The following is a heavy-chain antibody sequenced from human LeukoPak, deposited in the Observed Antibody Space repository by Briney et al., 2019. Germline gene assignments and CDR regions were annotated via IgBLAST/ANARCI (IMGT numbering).Heavy chain of an antibody. Sequence: SETLSLTCTVSGGSISSGSYYWSWIRQPAGKGLEWIGRIYTSGSTNYNPSLKSRVTISVDTSKNQFSLKLRSVTAADTAVYYCAREGGSASSEVYWGQGSLVTVSS. D-gene: IGHD6-6*01. CDR1: GGSISSGSYY. CDR2: IYTSGST. CDR3: AREGGSASSEVY. J-gene: IGHJ4*02. V-gene: IGHV4-61*02.